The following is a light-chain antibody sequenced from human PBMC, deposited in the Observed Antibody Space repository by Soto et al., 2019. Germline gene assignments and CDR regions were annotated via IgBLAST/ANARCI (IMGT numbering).Light chain of an antibody. CDR1: QSISDT. V-gene: IGKV3-15*01. CDR2: GAS. CDR3: QQYNNWPWT. Sequence: EIVMTQSPATLSVSPGGRATLSCRANQSISDTLAWYQQKPGQAPRLLIHGASTKAPGFPARLSGSGSGTDFTLTISSLQSEDFAVYYCQQYNNWPWTFGQGTKVEIK. J-gene: IGKJ1*01.